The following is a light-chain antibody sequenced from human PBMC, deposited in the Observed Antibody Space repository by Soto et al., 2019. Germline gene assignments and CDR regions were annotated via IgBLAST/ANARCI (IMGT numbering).Light chain of an antibody. CDR2: GAS. CDR1: QSVSSSY. CDR3: QQYGSSPGT. Sequence: EIVLTQSPCTLSLSPAERATLSCRASQSVSSSYLAWYQQKPGQAPRLLIYGASSRATGIPDRFSGSGSGTDFTLTISRLEPADFAVYYCQQYGSSPGTFGQGTKVDIK. V-gene: IGKV3-20*01. J-gene: IGKJ1*01.